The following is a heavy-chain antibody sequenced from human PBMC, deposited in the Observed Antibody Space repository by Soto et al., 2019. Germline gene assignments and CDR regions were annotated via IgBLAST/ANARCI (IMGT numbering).Heavy chain of an antibody. D-gene: IGHD6-13*01. J-gene: IGHJ4*02. Sequence: GGSLRLSCAASGFTFSSYGMHWVRQAPCKGLEWVAVIWYDGSNKYYADSVKGRFTISRDNSKNTLYLQMNSLRAEDTAVYYCARDRMAAAAGGWVYYFDYWGQGTLVTVSS. CDR2: IWYDGSNK. CDR1: GFTFSSYG. V-gene: IGHV3-33*01. CDR3: ARDRMAAAAGGWVYYFDY.